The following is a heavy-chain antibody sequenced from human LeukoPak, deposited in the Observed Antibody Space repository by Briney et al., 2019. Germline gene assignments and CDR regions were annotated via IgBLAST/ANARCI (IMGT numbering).Heavy chain of an antibody. D-gene: IGHD3-3*01. Sequence: ASVKVSCKASGYTFTGYYMHWVRQAPGQGLEWMGWINPNSGGTNYAQKFQGWVTMTRDTSISTAYMELSRLRSDDTAVYYCARRLVPTYYDFWSGYSPDYFDYWGQGTLVTVSS. J-gene: IGHJ4*02. V-gene: IGHV1-2*04. CDR2: INPNSGGT. CDR3: ARRLVPTYYDFWSGYSPDYFDY. CDR1: GYTFTGYY.